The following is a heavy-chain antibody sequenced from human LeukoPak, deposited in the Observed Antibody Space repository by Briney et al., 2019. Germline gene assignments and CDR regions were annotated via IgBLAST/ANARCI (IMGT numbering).Heavy chain of an antibody. J-gene: IGHJ4*02. V-gene: IGHV1-2*06. D-gene: IGHD1-26*01. CDR2: INPNNGAT. CDR1: GYTFTGYY. CDR3: TRESGSYHGNDY. Sequence: ASVKVSCKASGYTFTGYYMHWVRQAPGQALEWRGRINPNNGATNYAQKLQGRVTITGDTSISTAYMELSSLRSDDTAVYYCTRESGSYHGNDYWGQGTLVTVSS.